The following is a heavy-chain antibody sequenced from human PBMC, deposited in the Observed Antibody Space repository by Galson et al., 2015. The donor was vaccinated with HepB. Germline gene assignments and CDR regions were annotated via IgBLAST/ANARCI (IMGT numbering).Heavy chain of an antibody. D-gene: IGHD3-22*01. CDR1: GFSLSTSGMC. V-gene: IGHV2-5*08. Sequence: PALVKPTQTLTLTCTFPGFSLSTSGMCVSWIRQPPGKALEWLALIYWDDDKRYSPSLKSRLTITKDTSKNQVVLTMTNMDPVDTATYYCARNPTYYYDSSGYSRAFDIWGQGTMVTVSS. CDR2: IYWDDDK. CDR3: ARNPTYYYDSSGYSRAFDI. J-gene: IGHJ3*02.